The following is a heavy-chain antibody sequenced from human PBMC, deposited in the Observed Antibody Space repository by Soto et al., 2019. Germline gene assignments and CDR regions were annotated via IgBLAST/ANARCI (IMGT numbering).Heavy chain of an antibody. Sequence: QMQLVQSGPEVKKPGTSVKVSCKASGFTFTSSAVQWMRQARGQRLEWIGWIVVGSGNTNYAQKFQERVTITRDMSTSTAYMELSSLRSEDTAVYYCATREPMTAYGLEYYVDYWGQGTLVTVSS. V-gene: IGHV1-58*01. D-gene: IGHD3-10*01. CDR1: GFTFTSSA. CDR2: IVVGSGNT. J-gene: IGHJ4*02. CDR3: ATREPMTAYGLEYYVDY.